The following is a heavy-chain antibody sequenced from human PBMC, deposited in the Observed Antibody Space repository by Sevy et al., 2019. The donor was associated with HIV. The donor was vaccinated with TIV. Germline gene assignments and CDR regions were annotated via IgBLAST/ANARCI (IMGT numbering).Heavy chain of an antibody. CDR1: GFIFSSYA. CDR2: IRCDGSNK. Sequence: GGSLRLSCAASGFIFSSYAMYWVRQPPGKGLEWLASIRCDGSNKYYADSVKGRFTISRDNYKNKVNLQMNSLRGEDTAVYYCAKDLKAEVAEGAFDIWGQGTMVTVSS. D-gene: IGHD1-26*01. V-gene: IGHV3-30*02. CDR3: AKDLKAEVAEGAFDI. J-gene: IGHJ3*02.